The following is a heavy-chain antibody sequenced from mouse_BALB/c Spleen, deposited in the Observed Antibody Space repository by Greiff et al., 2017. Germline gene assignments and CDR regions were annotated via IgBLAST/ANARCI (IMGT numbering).Heavy chain of an antibody. CDR3: ARDRDYDVPAWFAY. J-gene: IGHJ3*01. CDR1: GFTFSSFG. V-gene: IGHV5-17*02. D-gene: IGHD2-4*01. Sequence: EVKLVESGGGLVQPGGSRKLSCAASGFTFSSFGMHWVRQAPEKGLEWVAYISSGSSTIYYADTVKGRFTISRDNPKNTLFLQMTSLRSEDTAMYYCARDRDYDVPAWFAYWGQGTLVTVSA. CDR2: ISSGSSTI.